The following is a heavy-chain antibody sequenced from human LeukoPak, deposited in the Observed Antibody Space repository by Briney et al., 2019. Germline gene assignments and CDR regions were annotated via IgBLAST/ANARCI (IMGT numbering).Heavy chain of an antibody. V-gene: IGHV1-2*02. D-gene: IGHD2-8*01. CDR1: GYTFTDYS. CDR2: IDPNSGGT. J-gene: IGHJ3*02. CDR3: AKWRAADAFDI. Sequence: VASVKVSCKTSGYTFTDYSIHWVRQAPGQGLEWMGWIDPNSGGTNYAQKFQGRVTMTRDTSISAAYMELSRLRSDDTAMYHCAKWRAADAFDIWGQGTMVTVSS.